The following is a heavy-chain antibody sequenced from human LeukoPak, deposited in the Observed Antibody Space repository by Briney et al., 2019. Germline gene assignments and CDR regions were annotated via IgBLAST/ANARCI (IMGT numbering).Heavy chain of an antibody. CDR2: TYTSGST. J-gene: IGHJ6*03. CDR1: GGSISSYY. CDR3: ARDRGVTPTYYYYMDV. V-gene: IGHV4-4*07. D-gene: IGHD2-21*02. Sequence: SETLSLTCTVSGGSISSYYWSWIRQPAGKGLEWIGRTYTSGSTNYNPSLKSRVTMSVDTSKNQFSLKLSSVTAADTAVYYCARDRGVTPTYYYYMDVWGKGTTVTISS.